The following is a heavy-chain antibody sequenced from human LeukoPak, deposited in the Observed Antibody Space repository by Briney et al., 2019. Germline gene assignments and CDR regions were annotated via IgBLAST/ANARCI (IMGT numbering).Heavy chain of an antibody. J-gene: IGHJ4*02. CDR1: GFTFSSYG. D-gene: IGHD1-1*01. Sequence: GGSLRLSCTASGFTFSSYGMHWVRQAPGKGLEWVAFIRYDESNKYYADSVKGRFTISRDNSKNTLYLQMNSLRAEDTAVYYCAKGLTTNCRGCYFDYWGQGTLVTVSS. CDR2: IRYDESNK. CDR3: AKGLTTNCRGCYFDY. V-gene: IGHV3-30*02.